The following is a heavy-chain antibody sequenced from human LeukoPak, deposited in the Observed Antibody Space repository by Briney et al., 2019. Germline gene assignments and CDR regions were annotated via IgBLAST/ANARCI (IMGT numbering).Heavy chain of an antibody. D-gene: IGHD2-15*01. Sequence: GGSLRLSCAASGFTFSNYWMSWVRQAPGKGLEWVANIKQDGSENYYVDSVKGRFTVSRDDAKNSLYLQMNSLRAEDTAVYYCARDCEVYRSRDPPDYWGQGTLVTVSS. J-gene: IGHJ4*02. CDR3: ARDCEVYRSRDPPDY. V-gene: IGHV3-7*01. CDR2: IKQDGSEN. CDR1: GFTFSNYW.